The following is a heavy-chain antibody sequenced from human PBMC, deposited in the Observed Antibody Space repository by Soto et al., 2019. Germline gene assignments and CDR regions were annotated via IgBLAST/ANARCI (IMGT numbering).Heavy chain of an antibody. D-gene: IGHD2-2*02. CDR3: ARYTGSTVMDV. V-gene: IGHV4-59*01. Sequence: PSETLSLTCTVSGGSISSYYWSLLRQPPGKGLEWLGYIYYSGRTNYNASLKSRFTISVDTSKNQFSLKLSSVSAADTAVYYCARYTGSTVMDVRGQGNRVTVSS. CDR1: GGSISSYY. CDR2: IYYSGRT. J-gene: IGHJ6*02.